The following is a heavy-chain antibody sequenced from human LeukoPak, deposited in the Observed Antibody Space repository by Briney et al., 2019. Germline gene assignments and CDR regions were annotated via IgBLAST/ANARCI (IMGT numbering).Heavy chain of an antibody. D-gene: IGHD6-19*01. J-gene: IGHJ4*02. Sequence: ASVKVSCKASGNTFTGYYMHWVRQAPGQGLEWMGWINPNSGGTNYAQKFQGRVTMTRDTSISTAYMELSRLRSDDTAVYYCARVVVAVANFDYWGQGTLVTVSS. V-gene: IGHV1-2*02. CDR1: GNTFTGYY. CDR2: INPNSGGT. CDR3: ARVVVAVANFDY.